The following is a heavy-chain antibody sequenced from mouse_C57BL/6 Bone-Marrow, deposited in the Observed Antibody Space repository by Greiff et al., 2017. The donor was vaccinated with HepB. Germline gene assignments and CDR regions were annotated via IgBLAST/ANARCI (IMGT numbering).Heavy chain of an antibody. CDR2: IYPRSGNT. D-gene: IGHD2-12*01. J-gene: IGHJ3*01. V-gene: IGHV1-81*01. CDR3: ARGYSSWFAY. CDR1: GYTFTSYG. Sequence: QVQLQQSGAELERPGASVKLSCKASGYTFTSYGISWVKQSTGQGLEWIGEIYPRSGNTYYNEKFKGKATLTADKSSSTAYMELRSLTSEDSAVYFCARGYSSWFAYWGQGTLVTVSA.